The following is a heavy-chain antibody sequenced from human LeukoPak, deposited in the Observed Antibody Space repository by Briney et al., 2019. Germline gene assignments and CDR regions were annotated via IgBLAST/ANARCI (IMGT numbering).Heavy chain of an antibody. V-gene: IGHV3-23*01. CDR3: AKAAYDFWSGYLLGY. Sequence: GGSLRLSCAASGFTFSSYAMSWVRQAPGKGLEWVSAISGSGGSTYYADSVKSRFTISRDNSKNTLYLQMNSLRAEDTAVYYCAKAAYDFWSGYLLGYWGQGTLVTVSS. CDR1: GFTFSSYA. CDR2: ISGSGGST. D-gene: IGHD3-3*01. J-gene: IGHJ4*02.